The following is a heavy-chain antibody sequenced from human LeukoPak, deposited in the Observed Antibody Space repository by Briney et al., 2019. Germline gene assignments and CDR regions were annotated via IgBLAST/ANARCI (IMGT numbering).Heavy chain of an antibody. CDR1: GGTFSSYA. V-gene: IGHV1-69*05. D-gene: IGHD6-13*01. J-gene: IGHJ4*02. CDR2: IIPIFGTA. Sequence: SVKVSCKASGGTFSSYAISWVRQAPGQGLEWMGRIIPIFGTANYAQKFQGRVTITTDESTSTAYMEPSSLRSEDTAVYYCARDSSSWTYFDYWGQGTLVTVSS. CDR3: ARDSSSWTYFDY.